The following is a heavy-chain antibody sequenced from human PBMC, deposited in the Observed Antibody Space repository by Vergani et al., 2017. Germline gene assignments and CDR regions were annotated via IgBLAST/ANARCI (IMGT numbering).Heavy chain of an antibody. Sequence: EVQLLESGGGLVQPGGSLRLSCAASGFTFSSYAMNWVRQAPGKGLEWVSAISGSGGSTYYADSVKGQFTISRDNSKNTLYLQMNSLRAEDTALYYCAKGYSGSYYHYMDVWGKGTTVTVSS. D-gene: IGHD6-13*01. CDR1: GFTFSSYA. J-gene: IGHJ6*03. V-gene: IGHV3-23*01. CDR2: ISGSGGST. CDR3: AKGYSGSYYHYMDV.